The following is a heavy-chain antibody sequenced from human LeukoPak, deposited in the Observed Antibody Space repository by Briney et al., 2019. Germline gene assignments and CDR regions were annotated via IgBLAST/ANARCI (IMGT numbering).Heavy chain of an antibody. Sequence: PGGSLRLSCAASGFTSSDYYMSWIRQAPGKGLESLSYISGSGSDISYADSVNGRFTVSRDNAKKSLYLQMNSLRPEDTAMYYCSRGPRRLDYWGQGTLVTVSS. CDR2: ISGSGSDI. J-gene: IGHJ4*02. V-gene: IGHV3-11*01. CDR3: SRGPRRLDY. CDR1: GFTSSDYY.